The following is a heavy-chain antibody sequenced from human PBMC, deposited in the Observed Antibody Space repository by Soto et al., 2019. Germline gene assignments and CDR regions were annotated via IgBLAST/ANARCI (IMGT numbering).Heavy chain of an antibody. V-gene: IGHV1-46*01. CDR1: GYSFTGYS. Sequence: ASVKVSCKASGYSFTGYSMHWVRQAPGQGLEWMGIINPSGGSTSYAQKFQGRVTITRDTSASTAYMELSSLRSEDTAVYYCARDLLRSRDYWGQGTLVTVSS. CDR3: ARDLLRSRDY. CDR2: INPSGGST. J-gene: IGHJ4*02.